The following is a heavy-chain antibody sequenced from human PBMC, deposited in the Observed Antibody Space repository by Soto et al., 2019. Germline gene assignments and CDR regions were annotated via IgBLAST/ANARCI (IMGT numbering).Heavy chain of an antibody. Sequence: GESLKISCKGSGYTFTDFWIAWVRRMPGKGLEWMGLVYPDDSDTRYSPSLQGQVTISADKSISTAYLQWRSLKASDTAMYYCARRDYYDGTAYFYWGQGTLVTVSS. V-gene: IGHV5-51*01. J-gene: IGHJ4*02. D-gene: IGHD3-22*01. CDR2: VYPDDSDT. CDR3: ARRDYYDGTAYFY. CDR1: GYTFTDFW.